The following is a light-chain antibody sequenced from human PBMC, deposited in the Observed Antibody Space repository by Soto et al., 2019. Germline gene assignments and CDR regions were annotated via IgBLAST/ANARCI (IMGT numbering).Light chain of an antibody. CDR2: RAF. Sequence: EIVLTQSQNTLSLSPVERGTLSCRAGLHVGSDLPWYQQNPGHPPRLLIYRAFTRATAVPPRFNGAGSGTDFTLTISSLQSDDFAIYYCPQYRKWPPLTFGGGTKVDIK. CDR3: PQYRKWPPLT. J-gene: IGKJ4*01. V-gene: IGKV3-15*01. CDR1: LHVGSD.